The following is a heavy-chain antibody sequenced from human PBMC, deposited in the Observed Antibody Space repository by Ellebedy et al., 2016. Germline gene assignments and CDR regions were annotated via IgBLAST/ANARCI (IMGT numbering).Heavy chain of an antibody. Sequence: SETLSLTCAVSGGSVSDYYWSWIRQPPGKGLEWIGEISQSEGTNYNPSLKSRVTMSVDTSKNQFSLTLSSVTAADTAVYYCARGSDRSKVGYWGQGTLVTVSS. V-gene: IGHV4-34*01. J-gene: IGHJ4*02. CDR3: ARGSDRSKVGY. CDR1: GGSVSDYY. D-gene: IGHD4-11*01. CDR2: ISQSEGT.